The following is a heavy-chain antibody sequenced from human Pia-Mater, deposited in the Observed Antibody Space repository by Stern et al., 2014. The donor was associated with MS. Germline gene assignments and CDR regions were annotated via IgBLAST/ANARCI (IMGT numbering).Heavy chain of an antibody. CDR2: LDWDDDK. CDR3: ARSPPYYEFWNDYYYFDY. Sequence: QVTLXXXGPALVXPTQXLTLTCTXSXFXLSTSXXXVXWIXQXPXKALEWLARLDWDDDKFYSTSLKTRLTISKDTSKNQVVLTMTNMDPVDTATYYCARSPPYYEFWNDYYYFDYWGQGTLVAVSS. V-gene: IGHV2-70*04. CDR1: XFXLSTSXXX. J-gene: IGHJ4*02. D-gene: IGHD3-3*01.